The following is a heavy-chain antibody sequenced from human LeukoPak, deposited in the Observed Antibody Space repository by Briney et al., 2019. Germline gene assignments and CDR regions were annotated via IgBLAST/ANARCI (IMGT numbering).Heavy chain of an antibody. D-gene: IGHD3-3*01. J-gene: IGHJ4*02. V-gene: IGHV3-23*01. CDR2: ITGDDST. Sequence: GRSLRLSCAASGFTFDDYAMHWVRQAPGKGLEWVSSITGDDSTYYADSVKGRFTISRDTSSNTLYLQMNSLRAEDTALYYCAKGHYDFRDYWGQGTLVTVSS. CDR3: AKGHYDFRDY. CDR1: GFTFDDYA.